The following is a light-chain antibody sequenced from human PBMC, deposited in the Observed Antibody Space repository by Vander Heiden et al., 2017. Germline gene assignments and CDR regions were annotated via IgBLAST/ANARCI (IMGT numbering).Light chain of an antibody. CDR1: RSNIGAGYD. J-gene: IGLJ2*01. V-gene: IGLV1-40*01. CDR3: QSYDSSLSGSV. CDR2: GNS. Sequence: QSVLTQPPSVSGAPGQRVTLSCAGSRSNIGAGYDVHWYKQLPGTAPKLLIYGNSNRPSGVPDRFSGSKSGTSASLAITGLQAEDEADYYCQSYDSSLSGSVFGGGTKLTVL.